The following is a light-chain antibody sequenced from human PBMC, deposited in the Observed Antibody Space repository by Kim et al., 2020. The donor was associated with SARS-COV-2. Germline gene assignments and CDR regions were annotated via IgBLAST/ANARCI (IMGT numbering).Light chain of an antibody. CDR3: VQQSGHPRT. J-gene: IGKJ1*01. V-gene: IGKV1-17*01. CDR2: GAS. CDR1: QAIRSD. Sequence: ASVGDRVTITCRASQAIRSDLGWYQQKPGEAPKCLIYGASILQGGVPSRFSGSGSGTEFTLTISSLQPEDFATYFCVQQSGHPRTFGQGTKVDIK.